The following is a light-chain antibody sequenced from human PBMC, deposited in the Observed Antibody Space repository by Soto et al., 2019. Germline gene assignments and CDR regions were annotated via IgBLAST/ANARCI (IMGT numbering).Light chain of an antibody. CDR1: SSDVGGYNY. CDR2: DVS. V-gene: IGLV2-14*03. J-gene: IGLJ2*01. CDR3: RSYTSSSTLLV. Sequence: QSALTQPASVSGSPGQSITISCTGTSSDVGGYNYVSWYQQHPGKAPKVMIYDVSYRPSGVSNRFSGSKSGNTASLTISGLQVEDEADYYCRSYTSSSTLLVFGRGTKLTVL.